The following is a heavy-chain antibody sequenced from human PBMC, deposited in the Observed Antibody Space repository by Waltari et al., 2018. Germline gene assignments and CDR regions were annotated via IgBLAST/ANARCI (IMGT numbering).Heavy chain of an antibody. J-gene: IGHJ4*02. Sequence: EVHLVESGGGSVQPGGSLRLSCAASGFIFGNVWMHWVRQVPGKGLVWFSRINDDWSTISYADSVKGRFTISRDNAKNTLYLQMDSLRVEDTAVYYCTRTLVGPYPFENWGQGTLVTVSS. V-gene: IGHV3-74*01. CDR3: TRTLVGPYPFEN. CDR1: GFIFGNVW. D-gene: IGHD1-26*01. CDR2: INDDWSTI.